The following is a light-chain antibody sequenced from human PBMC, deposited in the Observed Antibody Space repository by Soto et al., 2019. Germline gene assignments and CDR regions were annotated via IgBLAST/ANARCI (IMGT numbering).Light chain of an antibody. CDR1: QSVSSSY. Sequence: EIVLTQSPGTLSLSPGERATLSCRASQSVSSSYLAWYQQKPGQAPRLLIYGASNLQSGVPPRFSGSGSGTDFTLAISSLQPEDSATYYCLQDINYPWTFGQGTKVEIK. CDR2: GAS. V-gene: IGKV3-20*02. CDR3: LQDINYPWT. J-gene: IGKJ1*01.